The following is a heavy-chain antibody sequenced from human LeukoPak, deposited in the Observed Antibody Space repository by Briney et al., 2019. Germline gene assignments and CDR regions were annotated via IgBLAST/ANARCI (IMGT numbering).Heavy chain of an antibody. V-gene: IGHV4-39*07. CDR3: ARGRYYYGSGSYLPYYYYMDV. CDR2: IYYSGST. Sequence: SETLSLTCTVSGGSISSSSYYWGWIRQPPGKGLEWIGSIYYSGSTYYNPSLKSRVTISVDTSKNQFSLKLSSVTAADTAVYYCARGRYYYGSGSYLPYYYYMDVWGKGTTVTVSS. J-gene: IGHJ6*03. D-gene: IGHD3-10*01. CDR1: GGSISSSSYY.